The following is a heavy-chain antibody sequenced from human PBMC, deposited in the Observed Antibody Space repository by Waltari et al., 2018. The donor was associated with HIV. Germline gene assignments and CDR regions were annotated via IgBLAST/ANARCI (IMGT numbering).Heavy chain of an antibody. CDR3: AGTYYYDSSGYPRDY. V-gene: IGHV3-11*01. CDR2: ISSSGSTI. Sequence: QVQLVESGGGLVKPGGSLRLYCSASGFTFSDSYMSWIRQASGKGLEWVSYISSSGSTIYYADSVKGRFTISRDNAKNSLYLQMNSLRAEDTAVYYCAGTYYYDSSGYPRDYWGQGTLVTVSS. CDR1: GFTFSDSY. J-gene: IGHJ4*02. D-gene: IGHD3-22*01.